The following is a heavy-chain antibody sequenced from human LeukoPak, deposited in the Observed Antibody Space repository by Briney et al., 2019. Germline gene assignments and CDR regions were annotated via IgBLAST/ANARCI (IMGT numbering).Heavy chain of an antibody. Sequence: PSETLSLTCTVSGGSISRYYWSWIRQPAGQGLEWIGRIYTTGSTTYIPSLKRRVSMLVDRSKNQFSLKLGAVTATYTAVYYCARDILTIFGVGGWFDPWGQGTLVTVSS. J-gene: IGHJ5*02. CDR1: GGSISRYY. CDR2: IYTTGST. CDR3: ARDILTIFGVGGWFDP. D-gene: IGHD3-3*01. V-gene: IGHV4-4*07.